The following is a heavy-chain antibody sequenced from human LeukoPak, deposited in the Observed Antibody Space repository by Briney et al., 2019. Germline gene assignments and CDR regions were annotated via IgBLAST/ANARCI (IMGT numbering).Heavy chain of an antibody. Sequence: PSETLSLTCTVSGGSISNSFWNWIRQPPGKGLEWIGHIYYIGSPRYNPSLTSRVTISVDTSSNQFSLTLHSVTAADTAVYYCARRLRAESDASPDNWIGPWGQGALVTVSS. D-gene: IGHD3-16*01. CDR2: IYYIGSP. CDR1: GGSISNSF. CDR3: ARRLRAESDASPDNWIGP. V-gene: IGHV4-59*08. J-gene: IGHJ5*02.